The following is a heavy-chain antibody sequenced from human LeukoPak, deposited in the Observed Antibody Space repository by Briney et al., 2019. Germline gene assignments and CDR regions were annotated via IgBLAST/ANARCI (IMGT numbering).Heavy chain of an antibody. CDR3: ARNHGGWFDS. D-gene: IGHD4-23*01. CDR2: INHSGST. CDR1: GGSFSGHY. Sequence: SETLSLTCAVYGGSFSGHYWSWIRQPPGKGLEWIGEINHSGSTNYNPSLKSRVTISVDTSKNQFSLKLNSVTAADTAVYYCARNHGGWFDSWGQGTLVTVSS. V-gene: IGHV4-34*01. J-gene: IGHJ5*01.